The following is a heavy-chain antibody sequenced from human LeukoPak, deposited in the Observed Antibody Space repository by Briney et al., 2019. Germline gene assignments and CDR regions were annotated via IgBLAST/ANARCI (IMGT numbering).Heavy chain of an antibody. J-gene: IGHJ5*02. CDR3: AREWLGLLGDWFDP. V-gene: IGHV1-18*01. Sequence: ASVKVSCKASGYTFTSYGISWLRQAPGQGLEWMGWISAYNGNTNYAQKLQGRVTITTDTSTSTAYMELRSLRSDDTAVYYCAREWLGLLGDWFDPWGQGTLVTVSS. D-gene: IGHD2-15*01. CDR1: GYTFTSYG. CDR2: ISAYNGNT.